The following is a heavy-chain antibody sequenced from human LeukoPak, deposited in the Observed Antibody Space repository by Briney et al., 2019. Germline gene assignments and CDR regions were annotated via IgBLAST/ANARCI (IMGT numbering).Heavy chain of an antibody. CDR3: ARDRPYGDSYYYGMDV. J-gene: IGHJ6*02. V-gene: IGHV1-2*04. Sequence: VASVKVSCKASGYTFTGYYMHWVRQAPGQGLEWMGWINPNSGGTNYAQKFQGWVTMTRDTSISTAYMELSRLRAEDTAVYYCARDRPYGDSYYYGMDVWGQGTTVTVSS. D-gene: IGHD4-17*01. CDR2: INPNSGGT. CDR1: GYTFTGYY.